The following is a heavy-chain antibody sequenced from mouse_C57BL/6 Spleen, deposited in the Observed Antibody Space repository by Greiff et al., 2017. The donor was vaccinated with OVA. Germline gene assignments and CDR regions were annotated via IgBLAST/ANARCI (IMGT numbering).Heavy chain of an antibody. Sequence: QVQLKESGPELVKPGASVKISCKASGYAFSSSWMNWVKQRPGKGLEWIGRIYPGDGDTNYNGKFKGKATLTADKSSSTAYMQLSSLTSEDSAVYFCASGYDYDAGVWFAYWGQGTLVTVSA. D-gene: IGHD2-4*01. CDR3: ASGYDYDAGVWFAY. V-gene: IGHV1-82*01. CDR1: GYAFSSSW. J-gene: IGHJ3*01. CDR2: IYPGDGDT.